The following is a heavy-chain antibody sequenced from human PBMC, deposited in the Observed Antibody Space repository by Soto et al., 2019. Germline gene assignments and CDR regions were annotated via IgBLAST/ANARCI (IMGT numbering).Heavy chain of an antibody. V-gene: IGHV3-7*01. D-gene: IGHD1-7*01. J-gene: IGHJ4*02. CDR3: ARDQPSPNWNYDY. CDR2: IKQDGSEK. Sequence: GGSLRLSCAASGFTFSSYWMSWVRQAPGKGLEWVANIKQDGSEKYYVDSVKGRFTISRDNAKNSLYLQMNSLRAEDTAVYYCARDQPSPNWNYDYWGQGTLVTVSS. CDR1: GFTFSSYW.